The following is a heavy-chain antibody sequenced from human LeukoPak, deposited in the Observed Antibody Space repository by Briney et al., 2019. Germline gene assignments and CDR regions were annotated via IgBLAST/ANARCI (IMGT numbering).Heavy chain of an antibody. Sequence: GESLKISCKGSGYSFISYWVAWVRQMPGKGLEWMGIIYPGDSDTRYSPSFQGQVTISADKSISTAYLQWSSLKASDTAMYYCARRPWGYYDSSGYSDFDHWGQGTLVTVSS. D-gene: IGHD3-22*01. CDR2: IYPGDSDT. V-gene: IGHV5-51*01. J-gene: IGHJ4*02. CDR1: GYSFISYW. CDR3: ARRPWGYYDSSGYSDFDH.